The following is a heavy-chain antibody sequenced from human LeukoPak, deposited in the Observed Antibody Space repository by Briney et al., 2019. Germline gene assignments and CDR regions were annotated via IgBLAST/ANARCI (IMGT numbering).Heavy chain of an antibody. D-gene: IGHD5-18*01. Sequence: ASVKVSCKASGGTFSSYAISWVRQAPGQGLEWMGGIIPIFGTANYAQKFQGGVTITADESTSTAYMELSSLRSEDTAVYYCARDIFVDTAMVGNFDYWGQGTLVTVSS. V-gene: IGHV1-69*01. CDR2: IIPIFGTA. CDR1: GGTFSSYA. J-gene: IGHJ4*02. CDR3: ARDIFVDTAMVGNFDY.